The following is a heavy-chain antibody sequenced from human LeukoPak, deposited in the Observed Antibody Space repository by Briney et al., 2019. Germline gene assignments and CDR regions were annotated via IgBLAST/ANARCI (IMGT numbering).Heavy chain of an antibody. J-gene: IGHJ4*02. CDR3: AKDLAY. CDR2: IYGGATT. V-gene: IGHV3-53*01. D-gene: IGHD2-21*01. Sequence: PGGSLRLSCAASGFTVSGSYMTWVRQAPGKGLEWGSVIYGGATTYYEDSVNGGFTISRDNTKNTMYLQMNSLRDEYTAVYYWAKDLAYWGQGTLVTVSS. CDR1: GFTVSGSY.